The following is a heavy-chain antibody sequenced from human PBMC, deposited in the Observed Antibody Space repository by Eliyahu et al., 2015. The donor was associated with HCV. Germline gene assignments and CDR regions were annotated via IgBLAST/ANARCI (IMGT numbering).Heavy chain of an antibody. Sequence: QVQLQESGPGLVKPSETLSLTCSVSGGSINSYYWTWIRQPPGKGLEWIGNIYYSGSTNYDPSLKSRVTISVDMSKNQFSLKLSSVTAADTAVYYCVREGYSSYYRYWGQGILVTVSS. CDR3: VREGYSSYYRY. J-gene: IGHJ4*02. D-gene: IGHD4-11*01. V-gene: IGHV4-59*01. CDR2: IYYSGST. CDR1: GGSINSYY.